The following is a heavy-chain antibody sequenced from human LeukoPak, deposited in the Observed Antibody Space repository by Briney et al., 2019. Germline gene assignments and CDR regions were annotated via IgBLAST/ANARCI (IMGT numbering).Heavy chain of an antibody. CDR1: GFTVSSNY. V-gene: IGHV3-53*01. CDR2: IYSGGST. CDR3: ARERITMVRGVIRVRYYYYGMDV. D-gene: IGHD3-10*01. J-gene: IGHJ6*02. Sequence: GGSLRLSCAASGFTVSSNYMSWVRQAPGKGLEWVSVIYSGGSTYYADSVKGRFTISRDNSKNTLYLQMNSLRAEDTAVHYCARERITMVRGVIRVRYYYYGMDVWGQGTTVTVSS.